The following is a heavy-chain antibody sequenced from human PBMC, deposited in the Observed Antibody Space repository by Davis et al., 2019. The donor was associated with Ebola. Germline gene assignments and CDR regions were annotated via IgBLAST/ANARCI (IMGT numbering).Heavy chain of an antibody. CDR3: ARVYNPSPAAREGYYYYMDV. CDR2: ISYDGSNK. CDR1: GFTFSSYA. V-gene: IGHV3-30-3*01. Sequence: GESLKISCAASGFTFSSYAMHWVRQAPGKGLEWVAVISYDGSNKYYADSVKGRFTISRDNSKNTLYLQMNSLRAEDTAVYYCARVYNPSPAAREGYYYYMDVWGKGTTVTVSS. J-gene: IGHJ6*03. D-gene: IGHD2-2*01.